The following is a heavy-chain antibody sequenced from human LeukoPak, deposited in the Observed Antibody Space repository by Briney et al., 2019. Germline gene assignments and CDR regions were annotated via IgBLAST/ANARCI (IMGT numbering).Heavy chain of an antibody. J-gene: IGHJ4*02. CDR1: GFAFSSYG. Sequence: PGGSLRLSCAASGFAFSSYGMHWVRQAPGKGLEWVAVIWYDGSNKYYADSVKGRFTISRDNSKNTLYLQMNSLRAEDTAVYYCARGCSGGSCYPFDYWGQGTLVTVSS. V-gene: IGHV3-33*01. CDR3: ARGCSGGSCYPFDY. D-gene: IGHD2-15*01. CDR2: IWYDGSNK.